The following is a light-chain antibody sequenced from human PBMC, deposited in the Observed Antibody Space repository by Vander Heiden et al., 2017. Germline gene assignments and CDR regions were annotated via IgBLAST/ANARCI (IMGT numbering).Light chain of an antibody. CDR3: GTWDSSLSVV. J-gene: IGLJ2*01. CDR2: ENY. CDR1: SPNIGKSY. V-gene: IGLV1-51*02. Sequence: QSVLTQPPSVSAAPGQKVTISCSGSSPNIGKSYVSWYQQLPGTAPKLLIYENYKRPSGIPDRFSASKSGTSATLAITGLQTGDEADYYCGTWDSSLSVVFGGGTKLTAL.